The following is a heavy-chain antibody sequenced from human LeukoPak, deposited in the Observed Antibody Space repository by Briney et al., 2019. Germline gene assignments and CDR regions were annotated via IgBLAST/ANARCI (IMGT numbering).Heavy chain of an antibody. J-gene: IGHJ6*03. CDR3: ARPGYYYYMDV. V-gene: IGHV4-39*01. CDR1: GDSISSGSYY. CDR2: IYYSGPT. Sequence: RSETLSLTCTVSGDSISSGSYYWGWIRQPPGTAREWIGSIYYSGPTYYNPSLKSRVTISVDTSKNQFSLNLSSVTAADTAIYYCARPGYYYYMDVWGKGATVTVSS.